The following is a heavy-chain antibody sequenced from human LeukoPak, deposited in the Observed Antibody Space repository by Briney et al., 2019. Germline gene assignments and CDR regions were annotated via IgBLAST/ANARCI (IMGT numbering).Heavy chain of an antibody. CDR2: ISNGGGST. CDR3: ARGEGMDV. CDR1: GLTFRSHA. V-gene: IGHV3-23*01. Sequence: GGSLRLSCAASGLTFRSHAMTWVPQAPGKGLEWVSGISNGGGSTYYADSVKGRFTISRDNSKNTLYLQMNSLRAEDTAVYYCARGEGMDVWGQGTTVTVSS. J-gene: IGHJ6*02.